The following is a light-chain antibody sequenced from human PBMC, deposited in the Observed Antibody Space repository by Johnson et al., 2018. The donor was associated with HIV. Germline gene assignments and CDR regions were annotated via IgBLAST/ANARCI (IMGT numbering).Light chain of an antibody. J-gene: IGLJ1*01. CDR2: DNN. CDR1: SSNIGNNY. Sequence: VLTQPPSVSAAPGQKVTISCSGSSSNIGNNYVSWYQQLPGTAPKLLIYDNNKRPSGIPDRFSGSKSGSSATLGITGLQTGDEADYYCGTWDSSLSAYVFGTGTKVTVL. CDR3: GTWDSSLSAYV. V-gene: IGLV1-51*01.